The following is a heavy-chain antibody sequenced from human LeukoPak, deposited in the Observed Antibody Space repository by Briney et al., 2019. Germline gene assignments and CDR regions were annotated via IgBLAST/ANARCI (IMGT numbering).Heavy chain of an antibody. J-gene: IGHJ4*02. CDR1: GFTFSSYG. D-gene: IGHD2-2*01. CDR2: IRYDGSNK. V-gene: IGHV3-30*02. Sequence: GGSLRLSCAASGFTFSSYGMHWVRQAPGKGLEWVAFIRYDGSNKYYADSVKGRFTISRDNSKNTLYLQMNSPRAEDTAVYYCAKDRRYCSSTSCMAIDYWGQGTLVTVSS. CDR3: AKDRRYCSSTSCMAIDY.